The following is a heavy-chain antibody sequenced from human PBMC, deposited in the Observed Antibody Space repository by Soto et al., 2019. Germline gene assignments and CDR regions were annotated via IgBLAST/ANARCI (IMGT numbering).Heavy chain of an antibody. CDR2: IYYSGST. CDR3: AGVGGFGATTIDY. Sequence: LSETLSLTCTVSGGSISSYYWSWIRQPPGKGLEWIGYIYYSGSTYYNPTLKSRVTISVDTSKNQFSLKLSSVTAADTAVYYCAGVGGFGATTIDYWGQGTLVTVSS. CDR1: GGSISSYY. J-gene: IGHJ4*02. D-gene: IGHD3-10*01. V-gene: IGHV4-59*08.